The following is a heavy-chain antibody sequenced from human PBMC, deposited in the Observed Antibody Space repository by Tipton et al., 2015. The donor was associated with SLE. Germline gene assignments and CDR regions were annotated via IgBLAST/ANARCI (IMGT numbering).Heavy chain of an antibody. CDR2: INWNSDNR. D-gene: IGHD5-12*01. Sequence: SLRLSCVASGFTFNDYAMHWVRQAPGRGLEWVSGINWNSDNRGYADSVKGRFTISRDNAKNSLYLQINSLGPEDTALYYCAKDIGNSGYLFDYWGQGALVTVSS. CDR1: GFTFNDYA. V-gene: IGHV3-9*01. CDR3: AKDIGNSGYLFDY. J-gene: IGHJ4*02.